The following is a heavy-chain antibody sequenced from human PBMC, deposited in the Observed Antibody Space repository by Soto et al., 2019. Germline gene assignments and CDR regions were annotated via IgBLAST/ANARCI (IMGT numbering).Heavy chain of an antibody. Sequence: PGGSLRLSCAASGFTFSRYWMMWVRQAPGKGLECVANINYDGGEKYYVDSVKGRFTISRDNAKNSLFLQMNSLRAEDTAVYYCVRDPVVVSVGDVFDIWGQGTMVTVSS. CDR3: VRDPVVVSVGDVFDI. CDR1: GFTFSRYW. V-gene: IGHV3-7*05. J-gene: IGHJ3*02. D-gene: IGHD2-2*01. CDR2: INYDGGEK.